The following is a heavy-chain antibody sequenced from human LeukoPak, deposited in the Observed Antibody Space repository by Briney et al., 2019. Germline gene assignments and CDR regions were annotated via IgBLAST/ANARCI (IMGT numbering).Heavy chain of an antibody. V-gene: IGHV4-34*01. CDR1: GGSFRGYY. CDR2: INHSGST. CDR3: ARAFYYMDV. J-gene: IGHJ6*03. Sequence: SETLSLTCAVYGGSFRGYYWSWIRQPPGKGLEWIGEINHSGSTNYNPSLKSRVTISVDTSKNQFSLKLSSVTAADTAVYYCARAFYYMDVWGKGTTVTVSS.